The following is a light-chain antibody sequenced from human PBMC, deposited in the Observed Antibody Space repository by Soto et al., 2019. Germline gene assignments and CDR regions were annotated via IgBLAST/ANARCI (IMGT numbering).Light chain of an antibody. CDR3: QQSYGTPIT. J-gene: IGKJ5*01. CDR2: VAS. Sequence: HITESPSSLSSSVGDRVTITCRASQSISRYLNWYQQKPGKAPNLLIYVASSLQSEVPSRFSGSGSGTDFTLTITSLQPEDFATYYCQQSYGTPITFGQGTRLEIK. CDR1: QSISRY. V-gene: IGKV1-39*01.